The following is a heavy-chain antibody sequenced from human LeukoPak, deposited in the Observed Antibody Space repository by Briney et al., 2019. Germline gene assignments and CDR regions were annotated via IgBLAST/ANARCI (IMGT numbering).Heavy chain of an antibody. V-gene: IGHV3-30*02. D-gene: IGHD3-10*01. CDR2: IRYAGNTK. CDR1: GFTFSSYG. CDR3: AKDKSSGSYYNDY. Sequence: SGGSLRLSCAASGFTFSSYGMHWVRQAPGKGLEWVAFIRYAGNTKYYADSVKGRFTISRDNSKNTLYLQMNSLRTEDTALYYCAKDKSSGSYYNDYWGQGTLVTVSS. J-gene: IGHJ4*02.